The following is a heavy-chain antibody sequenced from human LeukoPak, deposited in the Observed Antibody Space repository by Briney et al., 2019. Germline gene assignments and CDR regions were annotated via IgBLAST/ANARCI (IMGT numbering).Heavy chain of an antibody. J-gene: IGHJ4*02. CDR1: GFTFSTYG. CDR3: ANIGSSTFGSTGF. CDR2: VSNSGDTT. D-gene: IGHD3-16*01. V-gene: IGHV3-23*01. Sequence: GGSLRLSCVASGFTFSTYGMLWVRQAPGKGPEWVSLVSNSGDTTNYADSVKGRFTISRDNSKNTLYLQMDSLRAEDTAAYYCANIGSSTFGSTGFWGQGTLVTVSS.